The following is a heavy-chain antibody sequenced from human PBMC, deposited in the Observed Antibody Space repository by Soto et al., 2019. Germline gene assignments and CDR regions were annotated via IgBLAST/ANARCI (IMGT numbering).Heavy chain of an antibody. Sequence: PGKGLEWVSYISRSGSTIYYADSVKGRFTISRDNAKNSLYLQMNSLRAEDTAVYYCAEDCGGDCALPRPWGQGTLVTVSS. D-gene: IGHD2-21*01. J-gene: IGHJ5*02. CDR2: ISRSGSTI. V-gene: IGHV3-11*01. CDR3: AEDCGGDCALPRP.